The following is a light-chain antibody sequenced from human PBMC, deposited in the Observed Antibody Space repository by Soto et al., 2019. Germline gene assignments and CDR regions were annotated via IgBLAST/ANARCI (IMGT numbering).Light chain of an antibody. Sequence: QSVLTQPPSVSGSPGQSVTISCTGTSSDVGSSNGVSWYQQPPGTAPKLMIYDVSNRPSGVPDRFSGSKSGNTASLTISGLQAEDEDAYYCSSYKSSSTYVFGAGTKVTVL. V-gene: IGLV2-18*02. CDR2: DVS. CDR1: SSDVGSSNG. J-gene: IGLJ1*01. CDR3: SSYKSSSTYV.